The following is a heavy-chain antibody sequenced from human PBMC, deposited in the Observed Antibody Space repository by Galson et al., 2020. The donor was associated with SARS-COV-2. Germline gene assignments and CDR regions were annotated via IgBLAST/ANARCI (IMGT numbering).Heavy chain of an antibody. CDR2: IYYSGST. D-gene: IGHD4-17*01. CDR3: ARVVFSLDYGDYLRRNTYWFDP. CDR1: GGSISSYY. J-gene: IGHJ5*02. Sequence: SETLSLTCTVSGGSISSYYWSWIRQPPGKGLEWIGYIYYSGSTNYNPSLKSRVTISVDTSKNQFSLKLSSVTAADTAVYYCARVVFSLDYGDYLRRNTYWFDPWGQGTLVTVSS. V-gene: IGHV4-59*13.